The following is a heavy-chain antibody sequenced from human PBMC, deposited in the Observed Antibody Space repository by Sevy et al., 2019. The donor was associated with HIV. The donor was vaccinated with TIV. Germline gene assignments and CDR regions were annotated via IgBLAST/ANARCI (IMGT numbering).Heavy chain of an antibody. D-gene: IGHD2-15*01. Sequence: SETLSLTCTVSGGSITSLYWNWIRQPPGKGLEWIANIYYNGHINYNPSLKSRVTLSLDTSKNQFSLRLGSVTAADTASYNCAGEDAGGRGDSWGQKTLDTVSS. J-gene: IGHJ4*02. CDR3: AGEDAGGRGDS. CDR1: GGSITSLY. V-gene: IGHV4-59*08. CDR2: IYYNGHI.